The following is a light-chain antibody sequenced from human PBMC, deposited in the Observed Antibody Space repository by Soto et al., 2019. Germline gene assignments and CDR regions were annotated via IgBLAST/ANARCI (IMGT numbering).Light chain of an antibody. CDR2: TTN. CDR1: SSNIGTSS. CDR3: AAWDDSLNGHV. J-gene: IGLJ1*01. Sequence: QSVLPQPHSASGTPGQRVTISCSGSSSNIGTSSVHWFQQLPGTAPKLLISTTNQRPSGVPERFSGSKSGTSASLAISGLQSEDEAYYYCAAWDDSLNGHVFGTGTKVTVL. V-gene: IGLV1-44*01.